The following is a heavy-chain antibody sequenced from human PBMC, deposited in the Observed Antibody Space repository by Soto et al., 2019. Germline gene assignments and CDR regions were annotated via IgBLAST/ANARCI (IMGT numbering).Heavy chain of an antibody. CDR2: IDYSGST. Sequence: PSETLSLTCTVSGGSISSYYWSWIRQPPGKGPEWTGDIDYSGSTNYNRSLQSQVTISLDTSHNQFSLKLSPLTAAGTAVYYWARVVAIGWGGAGFPYFAHRGQVTLVT. CDR3: ARVVAIGWGGAGFPYFAH. CDR1: GGSISSYY. D-gene: IGHD6-19*01. V-gene: IGHV4-59*01. J-gene: IGHJ4*02.